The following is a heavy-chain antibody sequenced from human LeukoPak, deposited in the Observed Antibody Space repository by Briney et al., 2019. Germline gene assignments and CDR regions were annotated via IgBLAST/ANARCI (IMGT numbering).Heavy chain of an antibody. CDR1: GSSFTSYW. Sequence: GASLQISCEGSGSSFTSYWIGWVRPLPGKGLEWMGIIYPGDSDTRYSPSFQGQVTISADKSISTAYLQWSSLKASDTAMYYCARLQPDYDYVWGYFDYWGQGTLVTVSS. V-gene: IGHV5-51*01. D-gene: IGHD3-16*01. J-gene: IGHJ4*02. CDR2: IYPGDSDT. CDR3: ARLQPDYDYVWGYFDY.